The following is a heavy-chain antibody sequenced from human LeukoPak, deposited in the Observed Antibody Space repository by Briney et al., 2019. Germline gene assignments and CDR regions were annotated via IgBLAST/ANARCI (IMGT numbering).Heavy chain of an antibody. V-gene: IGHV5-51*01. Sequence: GESLKISCKGSGYSFISYWIGWVRQMPGKGLEWMGIIYPGDSDTRYSPSFQGQVTISADKSISTAYLQWSSLKASDTAMYYCARQEYCSGGSCYTWFDPWGQGTLVTVSS. CDR2: IYPGDSDT. J-gene: IGHJ5*02. CDR1: GYSFISYW. D-gene: IGHD2-15*01. CDR3: ARQEYCSGGSCYTWFDP.